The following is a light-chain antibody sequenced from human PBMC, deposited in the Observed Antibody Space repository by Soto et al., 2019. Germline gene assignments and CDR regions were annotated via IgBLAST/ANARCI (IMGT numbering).Light chain of an antibody. J-gene: IGKJ2*01. Sequence: VMTQSPVSLPVTPGEPASISCRSSQSLLHSNGYKYLDWYLQKPGQSPQLLIYLGSNRASGVSDRFSGSGSGTDFTLKIRRVGAEDVGVYYCMQALQTPYTFGPGTKLNIK. CDR1: QSLLHSNGYKY. V-gene: IGKV2-28*01. CDR2: LGS. CDR3: MQALQTPYT.